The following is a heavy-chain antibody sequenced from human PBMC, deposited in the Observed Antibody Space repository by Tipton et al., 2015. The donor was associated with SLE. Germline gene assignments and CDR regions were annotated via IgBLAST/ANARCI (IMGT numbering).Heavy chain of an antibody. CDR2: IYTTGST. CDR1: GGSISSYY. Sequence: TLSLTCTVSGGSISSYYWSWIRQPPGKGLEWIGYIYTTGSTYYNPSLKSRVTISVDTSKNQFSLKLTSVTAADTAVYYCARDTAHYGSGDGAFDIWGQGTMVTVSS. V-gene: IGHV4-4*08. D-gene: IGHD3-10*01. J-gene: IGHJ3*02. CDR3: ARDTAHYGSGDGAFDI.